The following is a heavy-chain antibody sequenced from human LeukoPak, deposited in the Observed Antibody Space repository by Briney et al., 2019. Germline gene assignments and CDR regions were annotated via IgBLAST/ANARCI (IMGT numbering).Heavy chain of an antibody. CDR3: ARGESWTTGTTCDY. CDR1: GGTFSSYA. Sequence: GASVKVSCKASGGTFSSYAISWVRQAPGQGLEWMGGIIPIFGTANYAQKFQGRVTITADESTSTAYMELSSLRSEDTAVYYCARGESWTTGTTCDYWGQGTLVTVSS. J-gene: IGHJ4*02. D-gene: IGHD1-1*01. CDR2: IIPIFGTA. V-gene: IGHV1-69*13.